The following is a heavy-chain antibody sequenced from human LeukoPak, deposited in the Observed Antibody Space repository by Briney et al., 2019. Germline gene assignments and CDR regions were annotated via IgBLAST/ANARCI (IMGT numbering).Heavy chain of an antibody. V-gene: IGHV3-53*01. CDR2: LYSDGNT. CDR3: ARGVEPLGANTLAN. Sequence: GGSLRLSCAASGFTVITTDMTWVRQAPGKGLEWVSVLYSDGNTKYADSVQGRFAISRDNSKNTLYLEMNSLSPDDTAVYCCARGVEPLGANTLANGGRETLVTVSS. D-gene: IGHD1-1*01. J-gene: IGHJ4*02. CDR1: GFTVITTD.